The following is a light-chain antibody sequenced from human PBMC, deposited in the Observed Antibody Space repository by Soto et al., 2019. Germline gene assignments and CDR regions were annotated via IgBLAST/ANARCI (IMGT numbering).Light chain of an antibody. CDR2: AVS. V-gene: IGLV2-8*01. Sequence: QSALTQPPSASGSPGQSVTISCTGTSSDVGGYNYVSWYQRHPGKAPKLMISAVSERPSGVPDRFSGSKSGNTASLTVSGLQAEDEADYYCSSYAGSDNWVFGGGTKLTVL. CDR3: SSYAGSDNWV. J-gene: IGLJ2*01. CDR1: SSDVGGYNY.